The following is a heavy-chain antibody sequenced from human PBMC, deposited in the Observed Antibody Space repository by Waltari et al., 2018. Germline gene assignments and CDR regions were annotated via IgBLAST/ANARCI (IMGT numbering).Heavy chain of an antibody. CDR3: SKRLDI. V-gene: IGHV3-7*01. CDR1: GFTFSTGW. CDR2: INQDGGEK. Sequence: EVQLVESGGGLVQHGGTLRLSCEDSGFTFSTGWMDCVRQAPGKGLQWVANINQDGGEKYYLDSVKGRFTISRDNAKKSVYLEMNSLRAEDTAIYYCSKRLDIWGRGTMVAVSS. J-gene: IGHJ3*02.